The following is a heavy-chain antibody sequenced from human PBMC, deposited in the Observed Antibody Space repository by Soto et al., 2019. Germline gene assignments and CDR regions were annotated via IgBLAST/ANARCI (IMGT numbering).Heavy chain of an antibody. CDR3: ARDPFYGDYVEVWFDY. J-gene: IGHJ4*02. CDR1: GFTFSSYA. D-gene: IGHD4-17*01. Sequence: GGSLRLSCAASGFTFSSYAMHWVRQAPGKGLEWVAVISYDGSNKYYADSVKGRFTISRDNSKNTLYLQMNSLRAEDTAVYYCARDPFYGDYVEVWFDYWGQGTLVTVSS. V-gene: IGHV3-30-3*01. CDR2: ISYDGSNK.